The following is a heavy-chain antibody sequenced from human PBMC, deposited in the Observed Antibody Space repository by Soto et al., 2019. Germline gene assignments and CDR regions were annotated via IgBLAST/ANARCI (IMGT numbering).Heavy chain of an antibody. J-gene: IGHJ4*02. D-gene: IGHD2-15*01. CDR3: ATAKLLLPWLFDY. V-gene: IGHV3-66*01. Sequence: PGGSLRLSCAASGFTVSSNYMIWVRQAPGKGLEWVSVIYSGGSTYYADSVKGRFIISRDDSKNTLFLQMNSLRAEDTAVYYCATAKLLLPWLFDYWGQGTLVTVSS. CDR1: GFTVSSNY. CDR2: IYSGGST.